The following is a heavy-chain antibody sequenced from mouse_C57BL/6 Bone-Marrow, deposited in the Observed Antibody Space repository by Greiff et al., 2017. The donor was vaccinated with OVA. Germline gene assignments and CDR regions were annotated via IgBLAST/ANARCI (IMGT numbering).Heavy chain of an antibody. CDR3: ARLNDYDLYYYAMDD. CDR1: GYTFTSYW. Sequence: QVHVKQPGAELVMPGASVKLSCKASGYTFTSYWMHWVKQRPGQGLEWIGEIDPSDSYTNYNQKFKGKSTLTVDKSSSTAYMQLSSLTSEDSAVEYCARLNDYDLYYYAMDDWGQGTSVTVSS. CDR2: IDPSDSYT. V-gene: IGHV1-69*01. D-gene: IGHD2-4*01. J-gene: IGHJ4*01.